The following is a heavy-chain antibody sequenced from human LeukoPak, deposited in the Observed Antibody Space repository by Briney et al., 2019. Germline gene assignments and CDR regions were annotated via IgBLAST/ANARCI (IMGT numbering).Heavy chain of an antibody. CDR1: GFTFSNYW. Sequence: GGSLRLSCAASGFTFSNYWMHWVRQAPGKGLEWVSRINERATIISYADSVKGRLTISRENARNTLYLQLNSLTAEDTAVYYCVRDLILVWTPGDDFDHWGQGTLVTVSS. D-gene: IGHD3-16*01. CDR2: INERATII. CDR3: VRDLILVWTPGDDFDH. J-gene: IGHJ4*02. V-gene: IGHV3-74*01.